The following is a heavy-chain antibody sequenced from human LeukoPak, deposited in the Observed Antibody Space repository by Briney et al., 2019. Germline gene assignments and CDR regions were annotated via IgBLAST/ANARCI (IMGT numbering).Heavy chain of an antibody. D-gene: IGHD3-3*01. CDR2: ISGSGGST. V-gene: IGHV3-23*01. CDR3: AKDYYDFGSVNHKGYFDY. CDR1: GFTFNNYA. J-gene: IGHJ4*02. Sequence: GGSLRLSCAASGFTFNNYAMSWVRQAPGKGLEWVSAISGSGGSTYYADSVKGRLIISRDNSKNTLYLQMDSLRAEDTAVYYCAKDYYDFGSVNHKGYFDYGGQGTLVTVS.